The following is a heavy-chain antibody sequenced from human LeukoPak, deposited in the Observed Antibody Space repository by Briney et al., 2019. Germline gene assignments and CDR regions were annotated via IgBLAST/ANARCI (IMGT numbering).Heavy chain of an antibody. Sequence: GGSLRLSCAASGFTFSSYWMSWVRQAPGKGLEWVAVISYDGSNKYYADSVKGRFTISRDNSKNTLYLQMNSLRAEDTAVYYCARDRGYYYYYGMDVWGQGTTVTVSS. CDR1: GFTFSSYW. J-gene: IGHJ6*02. CDR2: ISYDGSNK. CDR3: ARDRGYYYYYGMDV. V-gene: IGHV3-30-3*01.